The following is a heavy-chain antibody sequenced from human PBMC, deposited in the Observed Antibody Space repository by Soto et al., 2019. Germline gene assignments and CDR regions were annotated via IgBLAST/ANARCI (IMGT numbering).Heavy chain of an antibody. D-gene: IGHD2-21*02. CDR1: GGSFSGYY. J-gene: IGHJ6*02. V-gene: IGHV4-34*01. Sequence: SETLSLTCAVYGGSFSGYYWTWIRQPPGKGLEWIGEINHSGTINFNPSLKSRLTISLDTSMKHFSLKLSSVTDADTAAYYCARADRTLVTSYSLDVWGQGTTVTVSS. CDR3: ARADRTLVTSYSLDV. CDR2: INHSGTI.